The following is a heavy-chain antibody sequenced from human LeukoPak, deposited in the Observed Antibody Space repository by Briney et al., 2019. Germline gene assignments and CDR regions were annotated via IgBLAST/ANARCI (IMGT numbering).Heavy chain of an antibody. CDR2: IKSKTDGGTT. CDR3: TPGGYSYDYYYGMDV. J-gene: IGHJ6*02. D-gene: IGHD5-18*01. Sequence: GGSLRLSCAASGFTFSNAWMSWVRQAPGKGLEWVGRIKSKTDGGTTDYAAPVKGRFTISRDDSKNTLYLQMNSLKTEDTAVYYCTPGGYSYDYYYGMDVWGQGTTVTVSS. V-gene: IGHV3-15*01. CDR1: GFTFSNAW.